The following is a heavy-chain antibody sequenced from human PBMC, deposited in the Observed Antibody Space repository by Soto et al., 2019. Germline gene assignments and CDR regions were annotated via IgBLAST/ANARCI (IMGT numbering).Heavy chain of an antibody. CDR3: ARLKDQLLASPSLAFDY. J-gene: IGHJ4*02. D-gene: IGHD2-2*01. V-gene: IGHV4-59*08. Sequence: PSETLSLTCTVSGGSISSYYWSWIRQPPGKGLEWIGYIYYSGSTNYNPSLKSRVTISVDTSKNQFSLKLSSVTAADTAVYYCARLKDQLLASPSLAFDYWGQGTLVTVAS. CDR2: IYYSGST. CDR1: GGSISSYY.